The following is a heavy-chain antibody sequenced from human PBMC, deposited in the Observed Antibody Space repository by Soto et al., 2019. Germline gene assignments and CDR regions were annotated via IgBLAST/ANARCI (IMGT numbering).Heavy chain of an antibody. V-gene: IGHV4-39*02. CDR2: IFYTGTT. CDR3: ARLVVVAPVANV. CDR1: GGSINYNSYH. Sequence: SETLSLTCSVSGGSINYNSYHWGWIRQPPGQGLEWIGSIFYTGTTFYNPSLESRVTMSVDTSKNSFSLHLTSVTAADTAVYFFARLVVVAPVANVWGQGTLVTVSS. J-gene: IGHJ4*02. D-gene: IGHD2-2*01.